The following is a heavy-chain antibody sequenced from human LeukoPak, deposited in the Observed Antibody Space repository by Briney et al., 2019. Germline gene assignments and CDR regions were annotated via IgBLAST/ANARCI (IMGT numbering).Heavy chain of an antibody. J-gene: IGHJ4*02. V-gene: IGHV4-59*01. D-gene: IGHD6-13*01. CDR1: GGSFSNFY. Sequence: SETLSLTCSVSGGSFSNFYWSWIRQPPGKGLEWIAFIYYDGSTNYNPSLKSRVTISVDTSKNQFSLKLSSVTAADTAVYYCAGHDSSSWPGVDYWGQGTLVTVSS. CDR3: AGHDSSSWPGVDY. CDR2: IYYDGST.